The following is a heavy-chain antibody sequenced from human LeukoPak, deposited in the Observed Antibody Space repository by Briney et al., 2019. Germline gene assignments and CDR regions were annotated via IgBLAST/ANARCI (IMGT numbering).Heavy chain of an antibody. V-gene: IGHV3-21*01. D-gene: IGHD2-2*01. CDR3: ARAYQGPLDY. Sequence: PGGSLRLSCAASGFTFSSYSLNWVRQAPGKGLEWVSSISDSSTYIYYADSVRGRFTISRDNAKNSLFLQMNSLRAEDTAVYYCARAYQGPLDYWGQGTLVTVSS. CDR2: ISDSSTYI. CDR1: GFTFSSYS. J-gene: IGHJ4*02.